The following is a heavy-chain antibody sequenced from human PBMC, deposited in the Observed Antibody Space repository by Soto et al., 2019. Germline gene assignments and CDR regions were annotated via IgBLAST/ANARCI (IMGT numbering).Heavy chain of an antibody. D-gene: IGHD6-19*01. CDR3: AKCSQWLKEAGAFDI. CDR2: IRSKANNYAT. CDR1: GITFSDSA. Sequence: GGSLRLSCAVSGITFSDSAIHWVRQASGKGLEWVGRIRSKANNYATVYAASVQGRFTISRDDSKNSLYLQMNSLRAEDTALYYCAKCSQWLKEAGAFDIWGQGTMVTVSS. J-gene: IGHJ3*02. V-gene: IGHV3-73*01.